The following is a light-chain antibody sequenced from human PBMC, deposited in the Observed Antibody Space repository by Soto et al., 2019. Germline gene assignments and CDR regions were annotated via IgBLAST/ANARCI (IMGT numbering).Light chain of an antibody. J-gene: IGLJ2*01. CDR3: AAWDDSLNGYVA. CDR2: SNN. Sequence: QPVLTQPPSASGTPGQRVTISCSGSSSNIGSNIVNWYQQLPGTTPKLLIYSNNQRPSGVPDRFSGSKSGTSASLAISGLQSEDEADYYCAAWDDSLNGYVAFGGGTKLTVL. V-gene: IGLV1-44*01. CDR1: SSNIGSNI.